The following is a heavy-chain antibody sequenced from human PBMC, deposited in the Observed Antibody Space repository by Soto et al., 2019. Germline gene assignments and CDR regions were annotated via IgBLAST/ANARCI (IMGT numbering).Heavy chain of an antibody. Sequence: ETLSLTCTVSGASVSSGGFSWSWIRQPPGKGLEWIGSISYSGSTTYYPPLRSRVTISVDTSKNQFSLRLNSVTAADTAIYFCARVTFIIVGSVFSTTFDFWGQGTLVTVSS. V-gene: IGHV4-61*08. CDR3: ARVTFIIVGSVFSTTFDF. D-gene: IGHD1-26*01. CDR2: ISYSGST. CDR1: GASVSSGGFS. J-gene: IGHJ4*02.